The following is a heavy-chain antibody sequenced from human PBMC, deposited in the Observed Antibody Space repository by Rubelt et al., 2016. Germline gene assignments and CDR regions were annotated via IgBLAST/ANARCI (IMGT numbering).Heavy chain of an antibody. Sequence: GRGFEWMGWISAYNGKRNLAHKFQGRVTMTTDTSTTTAYMELTSLRYDDTAVYYCARDGHLGYCTNGVCYTLDYWGQGTLVTVSS. CDR2: ISAYNGKR. V-gene: IGHV1-18*01. D-gene: IGHD2-8*01. CDR3: ARDGHLGYCTNGVCYTLDY. J-gene: IGHJ4*02.